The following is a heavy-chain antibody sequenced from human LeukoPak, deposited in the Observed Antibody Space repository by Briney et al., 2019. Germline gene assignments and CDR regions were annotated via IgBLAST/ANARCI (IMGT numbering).Heavy chain of an antibody. CDR2: INHSGST. CDR3: ARSVSYYYDGSARGAFDI. CDR1: GGSFSGYY. J-gene: IGHJ3*02. D-gene: IGHD3-22*01. V-gene: IGHV4-34*01. Sequence: SETLSLTCAVYGGSFSGYYWSWIRQPPGKGLEWIGEINHSGSTNYNPSLKSRLTISIDMSKNQFSLKLNSVTAADTAVHYCARSVSYYYDGSARGAFDIWGQGTMVTVSS.